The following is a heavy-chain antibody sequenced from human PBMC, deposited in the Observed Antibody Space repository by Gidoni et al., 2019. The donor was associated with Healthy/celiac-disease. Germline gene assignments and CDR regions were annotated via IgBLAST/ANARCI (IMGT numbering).Heavy chain of an antibody. J-gene: IGHJ4*02. CDR1: GFTFSSYA. CDR2: ISYDGSKK. V-gene: IGHV3-30-3*01. CDR3: ARVSARVDY. Sequence: VQLVESGGGVVKPGRSLRLSCAASGFTFSSYAMHWVRQAPGKGLEWVAVISYDGSKKYYADSVKGRFTISRDNSKNTLYLQMNSLRAEDTAVYYCARVSARVDYWGQGTLVTVSS.